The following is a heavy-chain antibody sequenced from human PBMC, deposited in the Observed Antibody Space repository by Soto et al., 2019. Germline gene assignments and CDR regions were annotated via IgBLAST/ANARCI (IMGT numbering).Heavy chain of an antibody. J-gene: IGHJ4*02. D-gene: IGHD2-2*01. V-gene: IGHV1-18*01. CDR1: GYTFXSYA. CDR3: AREPPYPSYCSSTSCYGHYFDY. Sequence: GASVKVSCKASGYTFXSYAISWVRQAPGQGLEWVGWISAYNGNTNYAQKLQGRVTMTTDTSTSTAYMELRSLRSDDTAVYYCAREPPYPSYCSSTSCYGHYFDYWGQGTLVTVSS. CDR2: ISAYNGNT.